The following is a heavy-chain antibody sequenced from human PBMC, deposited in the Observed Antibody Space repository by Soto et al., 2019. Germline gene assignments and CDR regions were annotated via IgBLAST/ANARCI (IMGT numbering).Heavy chain of an antibody. CDR2: ITETGGDT. CDR1: GFTFSKFV. J-gene: IGHJ6*02. V-gene: IGHV3-23*01. Sequence: EVHLLESGGDLVQPGGSLRLSCAASGFTFSKFVMRWVRQTPGKGLEWVSTITETGGDTYYTDSVKGRFTISRDNSKNTFYLQMTSLRAEDTALYYCTKASPDRHHMDVWGQGTTVTVSS. CDR3: TKASPDRHHMDV.